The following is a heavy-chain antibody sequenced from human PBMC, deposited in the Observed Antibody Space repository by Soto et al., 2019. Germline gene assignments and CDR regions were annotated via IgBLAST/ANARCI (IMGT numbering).Heavy chain of an antibody. Sequence: QVQLQQWGAGLLKPSETLSLTCAVYGGSFSGYYWRWIRQSPGKGREWIGEINHSGSTNYNPSLKSRVTISVDTSKNQFPLQLSSVSAADTAVDFCASRRGRQQLVQRYYHGMDVWGQGTTVTVSS. CDR3: ASRRGRQQLVQRYYHGMDV. J-gene: IGHJ6*02. V-gene: IGHV4-34*01. D-gene: IGHD6-13*01. CDR1: GGSFSGYY. CDR2: INHSGST.